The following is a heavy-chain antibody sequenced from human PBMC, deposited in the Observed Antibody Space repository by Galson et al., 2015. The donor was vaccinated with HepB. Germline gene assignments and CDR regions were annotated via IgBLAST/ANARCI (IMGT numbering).Heavy chain of an antibody. CDR1: GGTLRNFV. V-gene: IGHV1-69*13. CDR3: ARLVGSIGISGAVIPPNSFFDP. Sequence: SVKVSCKASGGTLRNFVISWVRQAPGKGLEWMGAFVPMFATANYAQNFQFQARLSLTADESTATAHMELSSLTSEDTAVYYCARLVGSIGISGAVIPPNSFFDPWGQGTLVIVSS. D-gene: IGHD2/OR15-2a*01. J-gene: IGHJ5*02. CDR2: FVPMFATA.